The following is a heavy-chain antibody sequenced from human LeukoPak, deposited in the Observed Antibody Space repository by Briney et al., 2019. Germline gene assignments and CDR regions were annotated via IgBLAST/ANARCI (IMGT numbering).Heavy chain of an antibody. CDR1: GGSINSYY. CDR2: IYDSGST. CDR3: ARDSILYFDAFDF. D-gene: IGHD2-15*01. J-gene: IGHJ3*01. V-gene: IGHV4-59*01. Sequence: PSETLSLTCTDSGGSINSYYWSWIRQPPGKGLEWICYIYDSGSTNYNPSLESRVTISVDKSKNQFSLKLNSVTAADTAVYYCARDSILYFDAFDFWGQGTVVTVSS.